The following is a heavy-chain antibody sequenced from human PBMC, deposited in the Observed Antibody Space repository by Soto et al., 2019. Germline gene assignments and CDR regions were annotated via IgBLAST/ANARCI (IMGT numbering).Heavy chain of an antibody. D-gene: IGHD3-10*01. J-gene: IGHJ6*02. CDR2: IGTAGDT. CDR1: GFTFSDYY. Sequence: SGFTFSDYYMSWVRQATGKGLEWVSAIGTAGDTYYPGSVKGRFTISRENAKNSLYLQMNSLRAGDTAVYYCARAVSMVRGVIYPSYYGMDVWGQGTTVTVSS. V-gene: IGHV3-13*04. CDR3: ARAVSMVRGVIYPSYYGMDV.